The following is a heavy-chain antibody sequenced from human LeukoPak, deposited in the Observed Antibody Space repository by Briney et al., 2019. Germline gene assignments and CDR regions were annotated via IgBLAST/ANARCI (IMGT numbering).Heavy chain of an antibody. CDR2: INPNSGGT. CDR1: GYTFTGYY. J-gene: IGHJ4*01. V-gene: IGHV1-2*02. Sequence: GASVKVSCKASGYTFTGYYMHWVRQAPGQGLEWMGWINPNSGGTNYAQKFQGRVTMTRDTSISTAYMELSRLRSDDTAVYYCATAHDILLWFGELSFDYWGQEPWSRSPQ. CDR3: ATAHDILLWFGELSFDY. D-gene: IGHD3-10*01.